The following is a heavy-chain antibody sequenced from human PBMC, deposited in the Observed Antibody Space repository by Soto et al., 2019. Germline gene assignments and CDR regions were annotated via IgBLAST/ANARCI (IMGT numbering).Heavy chain of an antibody. Sequence: EVHLVESGGGLVQPGGSLRLACAASGFTYTNYWMDCVRQVPGKGLVWVSRINLDGSGTSYADSVKGRLTISRDNAKNTLYLQMNSLRAEDSAVYYCGTAFEYWGQGTLVTVSS. V-gene: IGHV3-74*01. CDR3: GTAFEY. CDR2: INLDGSGT. J-gene: IGHJ4*02. CDR1: GFTYTNYW.